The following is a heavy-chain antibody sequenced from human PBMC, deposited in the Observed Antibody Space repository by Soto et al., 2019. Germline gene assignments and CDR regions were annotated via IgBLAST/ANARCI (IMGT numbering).Heavy chain of an antibody. CDR3: ARDPSSVASIAAAGPDW. CDR2: ISSSSSYI. CDR1: GFTFSSYS. V-gene: IGHV3-21*01. J-gene: IGHJ4*02. Sequence: NPGGSLRLSCAASGFTFSSYSMNWVRQAPGKGLEWVSSISSSSSYIYYADSVKGRSTISRDNAKNSLYLQMNSLRAEDTAVYYCARDPSSVASIAAAGPDWWGQGTLVTVSS. D-gene: IGHD6-13*01.